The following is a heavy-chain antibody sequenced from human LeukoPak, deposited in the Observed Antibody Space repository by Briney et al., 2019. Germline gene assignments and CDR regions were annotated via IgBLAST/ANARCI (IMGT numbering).Heavy chain of an antibody. D-gene: IGHD2-15*01. CDR2: ICGSGGST. CDR1: GLTFSKYA. V-gene: IGHV3-23*01. CDR3: AKGSGDNCYGPGDY. J-gene: IGHJ4*02. Sequence: GGSLRLSCAASGLTFSKYAMSWVRQAPGKGLEWVSAICGSGGSTYYADSVKGRFTVSRDNSKNTLYLQMNSLRAEDTAVYYCAKGSGDNCYGPGDYWGQGTLVTVSS.